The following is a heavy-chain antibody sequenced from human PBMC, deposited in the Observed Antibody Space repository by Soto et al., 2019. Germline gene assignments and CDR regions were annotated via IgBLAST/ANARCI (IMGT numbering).Heavy chain of an antibody. V-gene: IGHV3-15*07. D-gene: IGHD3-10*01. CDR2: LESKADGGAT. Sequence: GGSLRLSCAASGFTVSNAWMNWVRQTPEKGLEWVGRLESKADGGATDYAAPVKGRFFISGDDSKNTLYLQMNSLKGEDTAVYYCTTSYYGSGDYRLFDYWGQGTRVTVSS. CDR1: GFTVSNAW. CDR3: TTSYYGSGDYRLFDY. J-gene: IGHJ4*02.